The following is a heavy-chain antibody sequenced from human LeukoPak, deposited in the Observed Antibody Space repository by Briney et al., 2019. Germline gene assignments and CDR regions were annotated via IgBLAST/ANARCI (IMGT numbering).Heavy chain of an antibody. V-gene: IGHV3-21*04. CDR1: GFTFSSYS. CDR3: AKDPTPYYDILTGYYEGAFDI. J-gene: IGHJ3*02. D-gene: IGHD3-9*01. CDR2: ISSSSSYI. Sequence: GGSLRLSCAASGFTFSSYSMNWVRQAPGKGLEWVSSISSSSSYIYYADSVKGRFTISRDNAKNSLYLQMNSLRAEDTALYYCAKDPTPYYDILTGYYEGAFDIWGQGTMVTVSS.